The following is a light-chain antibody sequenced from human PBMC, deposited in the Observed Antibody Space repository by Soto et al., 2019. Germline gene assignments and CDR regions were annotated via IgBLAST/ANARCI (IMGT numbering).Light chain of an antibody. V-gene: IGKV3-11*01. CDR1: LSVSNY. Sequence: EIVLTQSPATLSLSPGERATRSCRASLSVSNYLAWYQQKPGQSPRLLIYDASNRATGIPARFSGSGSGTDFTLTISTLEPEDFAVYHCQQRSNWPPLTFGGGTRVEIK. CDR2: DAS. CDR3: QQRSNWPPLT. J-gene: IGKJ4*01.